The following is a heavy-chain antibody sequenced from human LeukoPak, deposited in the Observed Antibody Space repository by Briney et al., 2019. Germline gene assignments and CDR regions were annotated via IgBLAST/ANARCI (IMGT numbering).Heavy chain of an antibody. CDR3: ASQGYSYGPWGY. V-gene: IGHV3-23*01. D-gene: IGHD5-18*01. J-gene: IGHJ4*02. CDR1: GFTFSSYA. CDR2: ISHSGGST. Sequence: GGSLRLSCAASGFTFSSYAMSWVRQAPGKGPEWDSAISHSGGSTYYADSVKGRFTISRDNSKNTLYLQMNSLRAEDTAVYYCASQGYSYGPWGYWGQGTLVTVSS.